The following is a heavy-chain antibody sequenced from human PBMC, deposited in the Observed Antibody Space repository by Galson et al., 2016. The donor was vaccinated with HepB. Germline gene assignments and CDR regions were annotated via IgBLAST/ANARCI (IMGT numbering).Heavy chain of an antibody. CDR1: GFTFSGYT. Sequence: SLRLSCAASGFTFSGYTMNWVRQAPGKGLEWVSSISSSFNYIYYADSVKGRFTISRENAKHLLYLQMNSLRAEDTAVYYCARGDIVGAIFDYWGQGTLVTVSS. D-gene: IGHD1-26*01. V-gene: IGHV3-21*01. CDR3: ARGDIVGAIFDY. CDR2: ISSSFNYI. J-gene: IGHJ4*02.